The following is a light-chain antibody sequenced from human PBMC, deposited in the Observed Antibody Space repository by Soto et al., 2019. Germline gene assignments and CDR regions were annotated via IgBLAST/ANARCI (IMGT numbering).Light chain of an antibody. CDR3: SSHSSSSTLVV. V-gene: IGLV2-14*03. CDR2: DVN. J-gene: IGLJ2*01. CDR1: SSDVGGYNY. Sequence: QSALSQPASMSGSPGQSITISCTGTSSDVGGYNYVSWYRQYPGKAPKLIIYDVNNRPSEVSNRFSGSKSGNTASLTISGLQAEDDADYYCSSHSSSSTLVVFGGGTKLTVL.